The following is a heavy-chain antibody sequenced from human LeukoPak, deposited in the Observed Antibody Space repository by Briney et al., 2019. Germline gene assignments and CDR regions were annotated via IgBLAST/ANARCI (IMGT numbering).Heavy chain of an antibody. CDR3: AKDLGSSGWYIDY. Sequence: GGSLRLSCAASGFTFSSYAMSWVRQAPGKGLEWVSAISGSGGSTYYTDSVKGRFTIARDNSKNTLYLQMNSLRAEDTAVYHCAKDLGSSGWYIDYWGQGTLVTVSS. J-gene: IGHJ4*02. D-gene: IGHD6-19*01. CDR1: GFTFSSYA. CDR2: ISGSGGST. V-gene: IGHV3-23*01.